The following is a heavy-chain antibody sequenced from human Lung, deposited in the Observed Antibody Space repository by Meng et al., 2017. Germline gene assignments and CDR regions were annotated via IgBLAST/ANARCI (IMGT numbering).Heavy chain of an antibody. V-gene: IGHV1-18*01. CDR1: GYTFTSYG. Sequence: ASVKVSCKASGYTFTSYGISWVRQAPGQGLEGMGWISAYNGNTNYAQKLQGRVTMTTDTSTSTAYMELRSLRSDDTAVYYCARDDLGATRGFGFDYWGQGTLVTVSS. CDR3: ARDDLGATRGFGFDY. D-gene: IGHD1-26*01. CDR2: ISAYNGNT. J-gene: IGHJ4*02.